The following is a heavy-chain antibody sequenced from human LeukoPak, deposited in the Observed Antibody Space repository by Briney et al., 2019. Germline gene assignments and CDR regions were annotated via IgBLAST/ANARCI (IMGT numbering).Heavy chain of an antibody. CDR3: ARYRYDGNSDDAFDI. V-gene: IGHV4-39*01. Sequence: SETLSLTCTVSGGSISRSTYYWGWIRQSPGTGLEWIGTVYSSGSAYYSPSLKSRVTIAVDTSKNQFSLTLGSVTAADTAVYYCARYRYDGNSDDAFDIWGQGTVVTVSS. CDR2: VYSSGSA. J-gene: IGHJ3*02. CDR1: GGSISRSTYY. D-gene: IGHD4-23*01.